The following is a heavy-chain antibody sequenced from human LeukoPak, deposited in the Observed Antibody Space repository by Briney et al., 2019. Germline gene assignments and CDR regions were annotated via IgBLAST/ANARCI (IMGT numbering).Heavy chain of an antibody. CDR3: ARAKLGDYGDYSNWFDP. D-gene: IGHD4-17*01. V-gene: IGHV1-69*06. CDR2: IIPIFGTA. Sequence: SVRVSYKASGGTFSIYAISWVRQAPGQGREGMGGIIPIFGTANYAQKCQGRVTITADKSTSTAYMELSSLRSEDTAVYYCARAKLGDYGDYSNWFDPWGQGTLVTVSS. CDR1: GGTFSIYA. J-gene: IGHJ5*02.